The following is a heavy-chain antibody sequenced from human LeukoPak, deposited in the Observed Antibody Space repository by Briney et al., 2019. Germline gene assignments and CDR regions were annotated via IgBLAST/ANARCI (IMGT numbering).Heavy chain of an antibody. D-gene: IGHD5-12*01. CDR2: IIASSGST. CDR3: VKGGYDYVEVAYFDF. CDR1: GFSFNNYA. Sequence: PGGSLRLSCAASGFSFNNYAMSWVRQAPGKGLEWVSIIIASSGSTFYADSVKGRFTISRDNSKKTLYLQKNSLRVEDTAVYYCVKGGYDYVEVAYFDFWGQGTLVTVSS. V-gene: IGHV3-23*01. J-gene: IGHJ4*02.